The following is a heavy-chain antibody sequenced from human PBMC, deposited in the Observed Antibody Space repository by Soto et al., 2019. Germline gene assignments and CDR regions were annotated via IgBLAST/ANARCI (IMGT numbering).Heavy chain of an antibody. V-gene: IGHV4-39*01. Sequence: SETLSLTCTVSGGSISSSGYYWGRIRQPPGKGLEWIGSIYYSGSTYYNPSLRSRVTISVDTSKNQFSLKLSSVTAADTAVYYCARHKGTMIVVVMFDYWGQGTLVTVSS. CDR2: IYYSGST. CDR3: ARHKGTMIVVVMFDY. J-gene: IGHJ4*02. CDR1: GGSISSSGYY. D-gene: IGHD3-22*01.